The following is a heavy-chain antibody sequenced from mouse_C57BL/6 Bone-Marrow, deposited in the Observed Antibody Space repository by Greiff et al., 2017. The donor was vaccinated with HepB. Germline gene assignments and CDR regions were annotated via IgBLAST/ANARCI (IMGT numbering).Heavy chain of an antibody. V-gene: IGHV2-2*01. CDR2: IWSGGST. J-gene: IGHJ3*01. Sequence: QVHVKQSGPGLVQPSQSLSITCTVSGFSLTSYGVHWVRQSPGKGLEWLGVIWSGGSTDYNAAFISRLSISKDNSKSQVFFKMNSLQADDTAIYYCARKFWYYGSWFAYWGQGTLVTVSA. CDR3: ARKFWYYGSWFAY. CDR1: GFSLTSYG. D-gene: IGHD1-1*01.